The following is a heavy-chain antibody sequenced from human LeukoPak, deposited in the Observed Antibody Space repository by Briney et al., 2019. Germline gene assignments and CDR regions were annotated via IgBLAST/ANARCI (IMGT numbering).Heavy chain of an antibody. CDR2: ISSNGGST. V-gene: IGHV3-64*01. D-gene: IGHD3-10*01. CDR1: GFTSSSYA. Sequence: GGSLRLSCAASGFTSSSYAMHWVRQAPGKGLEYVSAISSNGGSTYYANSVKGRFTISRDNSKNTLYLQMGSLRAEDMAVYYCARAKWFGEFPFDYWGQGTLVTVSS. CDR3: ARAKWFGEFPFDY. J-gene: IGHJ4*02.